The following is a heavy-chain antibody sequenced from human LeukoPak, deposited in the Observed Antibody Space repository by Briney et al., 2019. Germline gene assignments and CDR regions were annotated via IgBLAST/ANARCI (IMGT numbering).Heavy chain of an antibody. CDR2: ISSSSSTI. D-gene: IGHD2-2*01. Sequence: AGGSLRLSCAASGFTFSSYSMNWVRQAPGKGLEWVSYISSSSSTIYYADSVKGRFTISRDNAKNSLYLQMNSLRAEDTAVYYCAKDIVVVPAASDAFDIWGQGTMVTVSS. V-gene: IGHV3-48*01. J-gene: IGHJ3*02. CDR3: AKDIVVVPAASDAFDI. CDR1: GFTFSSYS.